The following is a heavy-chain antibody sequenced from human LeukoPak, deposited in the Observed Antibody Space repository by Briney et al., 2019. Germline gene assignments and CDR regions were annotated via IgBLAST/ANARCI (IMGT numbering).Heavy chain of an antibody. CDR1: GYIFTSYG. V-gene: IGHV1-46*01. Sequence: ASVKVSCKASGYIFTSYGFAWVRQAPGQGLEWMGIINPSGGSTSYAQKFQGRVTMTRDTSTSTVYMELSSLRSEDTAVYYCARDWEHGDIPQFDYWGQGTLVTVSS. CDR2: INPSGGST. J-gene: IGHJ4*02. CDR3: ARDWEHGDIPQFDY. D-gene: IGHD4-17*01.